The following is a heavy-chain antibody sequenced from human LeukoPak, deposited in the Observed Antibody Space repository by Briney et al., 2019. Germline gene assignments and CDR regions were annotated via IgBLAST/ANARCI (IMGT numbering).Heavy chain of an antibody. D-gene: IGHD3-22*01. CDR1: GGTFSSYA. CDR2: IIPILGIA. V-gene: IGHV1-69*04. J-gene: IGHJ5*02. CDR3: ARGPYYDSSGYSNWFDP. Sequence: SVKVSCKASGGTFSSYAISWVRQAPGQGLEWMGRIIPILGIANYAQKFQGRVTITADKSTSTAYMELSSLRSEDTAVYYRARGPYYDSSGYSNWFDPWGQGTLVTVSS.